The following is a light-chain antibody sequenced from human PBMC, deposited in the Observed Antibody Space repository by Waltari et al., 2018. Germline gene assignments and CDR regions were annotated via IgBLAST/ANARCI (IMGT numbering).Light chain of an antibody. CDR3: QQYDGIVVT. Sequence: EIVLTLSPRTLSLSPGERATLSCRASQSVGRISLTWYQPKLGQAPRLLSEGTSSRAPGIPDGWSGSGSGTDFTLTISRLEPEDVAVYYCQQYDGIVVTFGGGTK. V-gene: IGKV3-20*01. CDR1: QSVGRIS. J-gene: IGKJ4*01. CDR2: GTS.